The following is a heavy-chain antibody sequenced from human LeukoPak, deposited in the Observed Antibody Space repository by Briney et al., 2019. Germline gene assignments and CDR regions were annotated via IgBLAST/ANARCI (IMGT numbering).Heavy chain of an antibody. Sequence: GSSVKVSCKASGGTFSSYAISWVRQAPGQGLEWMGGIIPIFGTANYAQKFQGRVTITADESTSTAYMELSSLRSEDTAVYYCARDTQKRYGTYYYDSSGYYSFDYWGQGTLVTVSS. CDR3: ARDTQKRYGTYYYDSSGYYSFDY. CDR2: IIPIFGTA. D-gene: IGHD3-22*01. V-gene: IGHV1-69*01. J-gene: IGHJ4*02. CDR1: GGTFSSYA.